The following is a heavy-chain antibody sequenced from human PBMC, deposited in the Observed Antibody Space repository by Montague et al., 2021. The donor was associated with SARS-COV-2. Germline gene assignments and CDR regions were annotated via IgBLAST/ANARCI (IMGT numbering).Heavy chain of an antibody. Sequence: SETLSLTCTVSGGSISDSNYLWGWIRKPPGKGLEWIGDIHYSGTXYNPSLRSRVTISRDSSENQFSLRLRSVTAADTALYYCARSPIAASGTGSNFDSWGQGTLVAVSS. CDR2: IHYSGT. V-gene: IGHV4-39*07. D-gene: IGHD6-13*01. CDR3: ARSPIAASGTGSNFDS. CDR1: GGSISDSNYL. J-gene: IGHJ4*02.